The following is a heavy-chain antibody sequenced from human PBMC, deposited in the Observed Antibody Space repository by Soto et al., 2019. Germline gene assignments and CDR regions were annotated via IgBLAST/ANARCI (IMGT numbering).Heavy chain of an antibody. CDR2: ISAYNGNT. D-gene: IGHD3-22*01. V-gene: IGHV1-18*01. CDR1: GYTFTSYG. Sequence: ASVKVSCKASGYTFTSYGISWVRQAPGQGLEWMGWISAYNGNTNYAQKLQGRVTMTTDTSTSTAYMELRSLRSDDTAVYYCAVYYCDGSRYYPFDYWSQRTLVNVSS. CDR3: AVYYCDGSRYYPFDY. J-gene: IGHJ4*02.